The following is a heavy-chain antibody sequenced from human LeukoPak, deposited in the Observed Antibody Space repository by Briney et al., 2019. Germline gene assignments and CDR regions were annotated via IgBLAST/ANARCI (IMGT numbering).Heavy chain of an antibody. Sequence: PGGSLRLSCAASGFTFNTYGMNWVRQAPGKGLEWVSGITPNGGTTYYADSVKGRFTISRDNSKNTMYLQMNSLRAEDTAIYYCARHETGPYFDYWGQGTLVTVSS. CDR2: ITPNGGTT. V-gene: IGHV3-23*01. D-gene: IGHD1-1*01. J-gene: IGHJ4*02. CDR1: GFTFNTYG. CDR3: ARHETGPYFDY.